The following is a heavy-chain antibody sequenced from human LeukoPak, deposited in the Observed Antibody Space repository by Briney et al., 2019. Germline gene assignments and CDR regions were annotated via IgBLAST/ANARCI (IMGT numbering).Heavy chain of an antibody. D-gene: IGHD6-19*01. CDR1: GGSISSYY. CDR2: IYYTGAT. Sequence: SETPSLTCTVSGGSISSYYWTWTRQPPGKGLEWIGYIYYTGATSYNPSLKSRVTISVDTSKKQFSLKLTSVTAADTAVYYCARYGGSGWVIDNWGQGTLVTVSS. CDR3: ARYGGSGWVIDN. J-gene: IGHJ4*02. V-gene: IGHV4-59*08.